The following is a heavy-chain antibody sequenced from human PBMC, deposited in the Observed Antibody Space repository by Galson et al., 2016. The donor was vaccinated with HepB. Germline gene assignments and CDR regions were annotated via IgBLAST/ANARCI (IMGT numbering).Heavy chain of an antibody. CDR2: IYFSGST. Sequence: TLSLTCTVSGGSITNGGYSWTWIRQHPGQGLEWIGNIYFSGSTSYTPSLKSRITILADTSKNHVSLHLSSVTAADTAVYYCARMRSSESSGYFDNWGQGALVTVSS. CDR3: ARMRSSESSGYFDN. CDR1: GGSITNGGYS. J-gene: IGHJ5*02. V-gene: IGHV4-31*03. D-gene: IGHD3-22*01.